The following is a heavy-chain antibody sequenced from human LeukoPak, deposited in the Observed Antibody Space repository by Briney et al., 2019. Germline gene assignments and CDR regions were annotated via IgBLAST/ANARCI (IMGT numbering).Heavy chain of an antibody. V-gene: IGHV3-48*01. Sequence: GGSLRLSCVVSGSTFSSYSMNRVRQAPGKGLEWVSYISSSSSTIYYADSVKGRFTISRDNAKNSLYLQMNSLRAEDTAVYYCARGRDGYNSPFVYWGQGTLVTVSS. CDR2: ISSSSSTI. D-gene: IGHD5-24*01. J-gene: IGHJ4*02. CDR3: ARGRDGYNSPFVY. CDR1: GSTFSSYS.